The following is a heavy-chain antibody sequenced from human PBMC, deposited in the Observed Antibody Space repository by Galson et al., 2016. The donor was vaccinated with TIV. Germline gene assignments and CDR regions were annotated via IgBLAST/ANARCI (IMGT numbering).Heavy chain of an antibody. CDR1: GFTSSSYA. V-gene: IGHV3-23*01. CDR2: ISGGGGST. J-gene: IGHJ6*02. D-gene: IGHD3-16*02. Sequence: SLRLSCAASGFTSSSYAITWVRQAPGKGLEWISAISGGGGSTYHTDSVKGRFTISRDNSNNTLYLQMNSLRAEDRAVYYCAKGPGSYPYHYYGVDVWGQGTLVTVSS. CDR3: AKGPGSYPYHYYGVDV.